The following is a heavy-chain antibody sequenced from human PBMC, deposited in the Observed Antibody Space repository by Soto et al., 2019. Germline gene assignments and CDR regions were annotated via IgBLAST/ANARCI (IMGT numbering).Heavy chain of an antibody. CDR2: INHSGST. CDR3: ASTSIVVVPAAMGVCNWFDP. V-gene: IGHV4-34*01. Sequence: TLSLTCAVYGGSFSGYYWSWIRQPPGKGLEWIGEINHSGSTNYNPSLESRVTISVDTSKNQFSLKLSSVTAADTAVYYCASTSIVVVPAAMGVCNWFDPWGQGTLVTVSS. CDR1: GGSFSGYY. J-gene: IGHJ5*02. D-gene: IGHD2-2*01.